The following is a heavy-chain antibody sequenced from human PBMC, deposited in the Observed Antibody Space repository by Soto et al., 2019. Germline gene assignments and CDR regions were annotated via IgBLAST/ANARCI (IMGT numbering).Heavy chain of an antibody. CDR2: ISAYNGNT. CDR1: GYNFTSSG. CDR3: ARGDSSGWYYFDY. J-gene: IGHJ4*02. Sequence: ASVKVSCKASGYNFTSSGISWVRQAPGQGLEWMGWISAYNGNTNYAQKLQGRVTMTTDTSTSTGYMELRSLSSDDTAVYYWARGDSSGWYYFDYWGQGTLVTVSS. D-gene: IGHD6-19*01. V-gene: IGHV1-18*04.